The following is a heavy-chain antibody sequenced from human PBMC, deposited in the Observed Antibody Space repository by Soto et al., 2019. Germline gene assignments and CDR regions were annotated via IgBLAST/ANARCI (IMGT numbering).Heavy chain of an antibody. CDR1: GFTFSSYG. J-gene: IGHJ4*02. D-gene: IGHD3-3*01. CDR2: ISYDGSNK. Sequence: GGSLRLSCAASGFTFSSYGMHWVRQAPGKGLEWVAVISYDGSNKYYADSVKGRFTISRDNSKNTLYLQMNSLRAEDTAVYYCAKDRYDFWSGYPDYWGQGTLVTVSS. CDR3: AKDRYDFWSGYPDY. V-gene: IGHV3-30*18.